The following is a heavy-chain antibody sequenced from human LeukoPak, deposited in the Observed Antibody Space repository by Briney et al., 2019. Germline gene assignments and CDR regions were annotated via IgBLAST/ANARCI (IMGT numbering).Heavy chain of an antibody. D-gene: IGHD2-2*01. J-gene: IGHJ4*02. CDR3: ARLPAAVSFDY. CDR1: GGSISSRDYY. CDR2: IYSSGST. Sequence: SQTLSLTCTVSGGSISSRDYYWGWIRQPPGKGLEWIGHIYSSGSTYYNPSLKSPVNISLDTSKNQFSLSLSSVTAADTAVYYCARLPAAVSFDYWGQGTLVTVSS. V-gene: IGHV4-30-4*08.